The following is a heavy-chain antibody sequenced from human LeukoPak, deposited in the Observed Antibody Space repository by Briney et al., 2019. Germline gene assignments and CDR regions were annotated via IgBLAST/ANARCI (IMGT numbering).Heavy chain of an antibody. CDR2: ISGSGGST. D-gene: IGHD6-13*01. V-gene: IGHV3-23*01. CDR3: AKSDESSSLAYFQH. J-gene: IGHJ1*01. Sequence: PRGSLRLSCAASGFTFSSYAMSWVRQAPGKGLEWVSAISGSGGSTYYADSVKGRFTISRDNSKNTLYLQMNSLRAEDTAVYYCAKSDESSSLAYFQHWGQGTLVTVSS. CDR1: GFTFSSYA.